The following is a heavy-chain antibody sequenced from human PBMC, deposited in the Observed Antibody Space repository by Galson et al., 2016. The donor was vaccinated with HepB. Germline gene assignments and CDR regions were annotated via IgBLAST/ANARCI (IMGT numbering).Heavy chain of an antibody. CDR2: ITSSSSYA. V-gene: IGHV3-11*06. CDR1: GFIFSDHY. Sequence: SLRLSCAASGFIFSDHYMRWLSQAPGKGLEWVSYITSSSSYANYAESVKGRFTISRDNSKNSLYLQMNSLRAEDTAVYYCAREGFSRRKNSYDSTASQLRGQGTLVTVSS. J-gene: IGHJ4*02. CDR3: AREGFSRRKNSYDSTASQL. D-gene: IGHD3-22*01.